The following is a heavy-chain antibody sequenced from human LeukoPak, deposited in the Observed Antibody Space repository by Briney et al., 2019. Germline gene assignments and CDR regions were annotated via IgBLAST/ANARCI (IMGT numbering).Heavy chain of an antibody. CDR1: GGSISSGSYY. CDR3: ARAEGAASHI. J-gene: IGHJ3*02. Sequence: PSQTLSLTCTVSGGSISSGSYYWSWIRQPAGKGLEWIGRIYTSESPTYNPSLKSRVTMSLDTSKNHFSLRLTSVTAADTGVYFCARAEGAASHIWGQGTMVSVSS. V-gene: IGHV4-61*02. CDR2: IYTSESP. D-gene: IGHD3-16*01.